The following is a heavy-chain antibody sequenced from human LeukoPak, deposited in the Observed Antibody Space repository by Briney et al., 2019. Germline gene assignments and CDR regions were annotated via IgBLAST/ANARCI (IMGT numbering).Heavy chain of an antibody. Sequence: PGGSLRLSCAASGFTFSSYGMHWVRQAPGKGLEWVAFIRYDGSNKYYADSVKGRFTISRDNSKNTLYLQMNSLRAEDTAVYYCAKYPGIAAAGTLRGGVEYFQHWGQGTLVTVSS. CDR3: AKYPGIAAAGTLRGGVEYFQH. D-gene: IGHD6-13*01. CDR1: GFTFSSYG. J-gene: IGHJ1*01. V-gene: IGHV3-30*02. CDR2: IRYDGSNK.